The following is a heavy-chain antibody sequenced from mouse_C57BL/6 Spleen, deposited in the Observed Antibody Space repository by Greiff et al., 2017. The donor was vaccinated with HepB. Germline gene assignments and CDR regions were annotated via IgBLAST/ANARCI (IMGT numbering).Heavy chain of an antibody. CDR1: GYTFTDYE. CDR2: IDPETGGT. CDR3: TRESTTVGDYYAMDY. V-gene: IGHV1-15*01. D-gene: IGHD1-1*01. J-gene: IGHJ4*01. Sequence: VQLQESGAELVRPGASVTLSCKASGYTFTDYEMHWVKQTPVHGLEWIGAIDPETGGTAYNQKFKGKAILTADKSSSTAYMELRSLTSEDSAVYYCTRESTTVGDYYAMDYWGQGTSVTVSS.